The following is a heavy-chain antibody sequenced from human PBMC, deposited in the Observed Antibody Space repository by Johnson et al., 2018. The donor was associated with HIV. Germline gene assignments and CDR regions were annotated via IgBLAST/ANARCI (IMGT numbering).Heavy chain of an antibody. D-gene: IGHD1-1*01. CDR3: ARGDGYRRAFDI. J-gene: IGHJ3*02. CDR1: GFTFSNFG. CDR2: ISYDGSNK. Sequence: QVQLVESGGGVVQPGRSLRLSCAASGFTFSNFGMHWVRQAPGKGLEWVAVISYDGSNKYYADSVKGRFTISRDNAKNSLSLQINSLRAEDTAVYYCARGDGYRRAFDIWGQGTMVTVSS. V-gene: IGHV3-30*19.